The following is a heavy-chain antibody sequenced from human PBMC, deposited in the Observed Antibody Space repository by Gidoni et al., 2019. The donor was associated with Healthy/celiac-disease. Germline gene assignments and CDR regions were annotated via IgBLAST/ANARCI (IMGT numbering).Heavy chain of an antibody. CDR2: ISYDGSNK. Sequence: QVPLVESGGGVVQPGRSLRLSCAASGFTFSSYGMHWVRQAPGKGLGWVAVISYDGSNKYYADSVNGRFTISRDNSKNTLYLQMNSLRAEDTAVYYCAKDYGDYAVYYGMDVWGQGTTVTVSS. CDR3: AKDYGDYAVYYGMDV. CDR1: GFTFSSYG. D-gene: IGHD4-17*01. J-gene: IGHJ6*02. V-gene: IGHV3-30*18.